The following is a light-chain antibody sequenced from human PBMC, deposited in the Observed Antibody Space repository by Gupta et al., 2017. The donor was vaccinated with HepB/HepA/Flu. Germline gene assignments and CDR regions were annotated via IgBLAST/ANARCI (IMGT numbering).Light chain of an antibody. J-gene: IGKJ2*01. CDR2: DGS. Sequence: EIVLTQSPATLSLSLGERATLSCRASQSVGSYLAWYQQKPGQAPRLLVYDGSKTATGIPARFSGSGSGTDFTLTISFLEPEDFAVYYCQQRYDWPPYTFGQGTKLEIK. CDR1: QSVGSY. CDR3: QQRYDWPPYT. V-gene: IGKV3-11*01.